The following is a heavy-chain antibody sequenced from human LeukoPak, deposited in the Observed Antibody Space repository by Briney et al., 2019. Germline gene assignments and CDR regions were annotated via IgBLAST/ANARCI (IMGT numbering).Heavy chain of an antibody. V-gene: IGHV3-7*01. CDR2: IKQDGSEK. CDR1: GFTFSSYW. CDR3: ARDRSDSSSPDAFDI. J-gene: IGHJ3*02. D-gene: IGHD3-22*01. Sequence: GGSLRLSCAASGFTFSSYWMSWVRQAPGKGLEWVANIKQDGSEKYYVDSVKGRFTISRDNAKNSLYLQMNSLRAEDTAVYYCARDRSDSSSPDAFDIWGQGTMVTVSS.